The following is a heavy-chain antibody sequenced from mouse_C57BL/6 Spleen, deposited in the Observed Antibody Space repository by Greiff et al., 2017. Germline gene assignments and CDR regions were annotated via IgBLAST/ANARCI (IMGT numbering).Heavy chain of an antibody. J-gene: IGHJ4*01. CDR2: IYPGDGDT. D-gene: IGHD1-1*01. V-gene: IGHV1-82*01. Sequence: QVQLQQSGPELVKPGASVKISCKASGYAFSSSWMNWVQQRPGKGLEWIGRIYPGDGDTNYNGKFKGKATLTADKSSSTAYMQLSSLTSEDSAVYFCASFITTNYAMDYWGQGTSVTVSS. CDR1: GYAFSSSW. CDR3: ASFITTNYAMDY.